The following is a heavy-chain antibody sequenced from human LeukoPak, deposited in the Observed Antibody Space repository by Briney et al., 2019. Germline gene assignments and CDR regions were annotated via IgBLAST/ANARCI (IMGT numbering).Heavy chain of an antibody. Sequence: SETLSLTCTVSGGSISSRSYYWGWIRQPPGKGLEWIGSIYYSGSTNYNPSLKSRVTISVDTSKNQFSLKVSSVTAADTAVYYCARVKDPGGYYYYYYMDIWGKGNTVTVSS. V-gene: IGHV4-39*07. CDR3: ARVKDPGGYYYYYYMDI. D-gene: IGHD3-16*01. J-gene: IGHJ6*03. CDR1: GGSISSRSYY. CDR2: IYYSGST.